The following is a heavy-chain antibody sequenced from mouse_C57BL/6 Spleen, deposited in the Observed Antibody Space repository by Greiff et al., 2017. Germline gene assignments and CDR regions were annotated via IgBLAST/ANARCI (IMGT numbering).Heavy chain of an antibody. CDR3: ARAVYYYGSSYFDY. CDR2: INYDGSST. CDR1: GFTFSDYY. Sequence: LVESEGGLVQPGSSMKLSCTASGFTFSDYYMAWVRQVPEKGLEWVANINYDGSSTYYLDSLKSRFIISRDNAKNILYLQMSSLKSEDTATYYCARAVYYYGSSYFDYWGQCTTLTVSS. D-gene: IGHD1-1*01. J-gene: IGHJ2*01. V-gene: IGHV5-16*01.